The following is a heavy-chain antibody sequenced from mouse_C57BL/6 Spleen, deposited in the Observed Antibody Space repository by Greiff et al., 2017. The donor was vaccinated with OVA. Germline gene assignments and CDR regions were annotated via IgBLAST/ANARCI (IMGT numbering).Heavy chain of an antibody. CDR3: TTPPYCSNNEGYYYAMGY. V-gene: IGHV14-4*01. D-gene: IGHD2-5*01. J-gene: IGHJ4*01. CDR1: GFNIKDDY. Sequence: EVQLQQSGAELVRPGASVKLSCTASGFNIKDDYMHWVKQRPEQGLEWIGWIDPENGDTEYASKFQGKATITADTSSNTAYLQLSSLTSEDTAVYYCTTPPYCSNNEGYYYAMGYWGQGTSVTVSS. CDR2: IDPENGDT.